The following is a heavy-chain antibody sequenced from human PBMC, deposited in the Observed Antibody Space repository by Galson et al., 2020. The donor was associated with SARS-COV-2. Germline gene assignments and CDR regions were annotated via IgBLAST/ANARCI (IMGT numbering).Heavy chain of an antibody. V-gene: IGHV3-30-3*01. CDR2: ISYDGSNK. D-gene: IGHD2-8*01. J-gene: IGHJ6*02. CDR3: ARDLLMVNPYFYCYGMDV. CDR1: GFTFSSYA. Sequence: PGGSLRLSCAASGFTFSSYAMHWVRQAPGKGLEWVAVISYDGSNKYYADSVKGRFTISRDNSKNTLYLQMNSLRAEDTAVYYCARDLLMVNPYFYCYGMDVWGQGTTVTVAS.